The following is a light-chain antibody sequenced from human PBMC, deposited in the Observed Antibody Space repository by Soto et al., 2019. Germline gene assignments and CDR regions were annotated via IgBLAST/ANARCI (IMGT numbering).Light chain of an antibody. V-gene: IGLV1-44*01. CDR2: SNN. CDR3: AAWDDSLNGPYV. J-gene: IGLJ1*01. CDR1: RSNIGSNT. Sequence: QSVLSQPPSASGTPGQRVTISCSGSRSNIGSNTVSWYQHLPGTAPKLLMYSNNKRPSGVPDRFSGSKSGTSASLAISVLQSEDEADYYCAAWDDSLNGPYVFGTGTKVTVL.